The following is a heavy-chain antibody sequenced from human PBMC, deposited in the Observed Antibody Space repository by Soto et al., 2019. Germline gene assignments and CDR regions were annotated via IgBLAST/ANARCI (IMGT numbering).Heavy chain of an antibody. CDR1: GDCVNSAGDY. Sequence: SETLALSCTLCGDCVNSAGDYWTWNRQPPGEGLEWIGYIYYSGSTSYNPSLKSRVTMSVDTSKNQFSLKLNSVTAADTAVDYCARGVVNRVRGVIYNWLDPWGQGTLVTVSS. CDR3: ARGVVNRVRGVIYNWLDP. J-gene: IGHJ5*02. V-gene: IGHV4-61*08. CDR2: IYYSGST. D-gene: IGHD3-10*01.